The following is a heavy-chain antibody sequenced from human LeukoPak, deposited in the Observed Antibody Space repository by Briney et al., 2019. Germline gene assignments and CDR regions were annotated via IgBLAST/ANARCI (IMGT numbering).Heavy chain of an antibody. Sequence: SVKVSLKAHGGTFSRYAISWLGHAPAQGLERREGIIPIFGTANYGQKLQGRVTITTDESTSTAYMELSSLRSEDTAVYYCARGGFTYYSDSSCPVGWFDPWGQGTLITVSS. CDR2: IIPIFGTA. D-gene: IGHD3-22*01. V-gene: IGHV1-69*05. CDR1: GGTFSRYA. J-gene: IGHJ5*02. CDR3: ARGGFTYYSDSSCPVGWFDP.